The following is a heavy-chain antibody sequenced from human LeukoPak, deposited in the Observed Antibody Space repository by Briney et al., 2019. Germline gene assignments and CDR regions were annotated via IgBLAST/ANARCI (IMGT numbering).Heavy chain of an antibody. CDR1: GFTFSSYS. CDR2: ISDDGIKK. Sequence: GGSLRLSCAASGFTFSSYSMNWVRQAPGKGLEWVAVISDDGIKKYYADSVKGRFTISRDNSKNTLYLQMNSLRAEDTAVYYCARWLNYYDSSGYYDWGQGTLVTVSS. V-gene: IGHV3-30*03. CDR3: ARWLNYYDSSGYYD. J-gene: IGHJ4*02. D-gene: IGHD3-22*01.